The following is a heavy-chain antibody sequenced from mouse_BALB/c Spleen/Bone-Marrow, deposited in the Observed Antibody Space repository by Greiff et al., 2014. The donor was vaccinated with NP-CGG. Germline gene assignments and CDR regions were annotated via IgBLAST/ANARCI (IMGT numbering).Heavy chain of an antibody. CDR2: IDPANGNT. Sequence: EVQLQQSGAELVKPGASVKLSCTASGFNIKDTYMHWVKQRPEQGLEWIGRIDPANGNTKYDPKFQGKATITADTSSNTAYLQLSSLTSEDTAVYYCARSGGTTVVDYWYFDVWGAGTTVTVSS. V-gene: IGHV14-3*02. CDR1: GFNIKDTY. J-gene: IGHJ1*01. D-gene: IGHD1-1*01. CDR3: ARSGGTTVVDYWYFDV.